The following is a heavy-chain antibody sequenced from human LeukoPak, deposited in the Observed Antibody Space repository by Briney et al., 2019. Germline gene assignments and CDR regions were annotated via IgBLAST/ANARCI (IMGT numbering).Heavy chain of an antibody. J-gene: IGHJ4*02. CDR1: GFTFSGYG. D-gene: IGHD5-18*01. V-gene: IGHV3-30*02. Sequence: GGSLRLSCAASGFTFSGYGMHWVRQAPGKGLEWVAFIRYDGSNKYYADSVKGRFTISRDNSKNTLYLQMNSLRAEDTAVYYCARVGYSYGYGTFDYWGRGTLVTVSS. CDR2: IRYDGSNK. CDR3: ARVGYSYGYGTFDY.